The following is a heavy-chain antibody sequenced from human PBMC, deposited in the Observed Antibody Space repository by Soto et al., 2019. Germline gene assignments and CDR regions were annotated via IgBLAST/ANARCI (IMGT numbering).Heavy chain of an antibody. V-gene: IGHV1-46*03. CDR2: INPSGGST. CDR1: GYTFTSNY. CDR3: ASKSSGWRYYYYGMDV. Sequence: GTSAKLCSKASGYTFTSNYMHCVRQAPGQGLEWMGIINPSGGSTSYAQKFQGRVTMTRDTSTSTVYMELSSLRSEDTAVYYCASKSSGWRYYYYGMDVWGQGTTVTVSS. J-gene: IGHJ6*02. D-gene: IGHD6-19*01.